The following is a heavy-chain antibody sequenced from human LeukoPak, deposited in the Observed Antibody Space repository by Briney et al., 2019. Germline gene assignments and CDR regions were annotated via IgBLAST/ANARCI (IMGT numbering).Heavy chain of an antibody. V-gene: IGHV3-23*01. Sequence: GGSLRLSCAASGFTFSSYAMSWVRQAPGKGLEWVSAISGSGGSTYYADSVKGRFTISRDNSKNTLYLQMNSLRAEDTAVYYCARDRGYYDSSGYYYYYYYGMDVWGQGTTVTVSS. CDR1: GFTFSSYA. D-gene: IGHD3-22*01. J-gene: IGHJ6*02. CDR2: ISGSGGST. CDR3: ARDRGYYDSSGYYYYYYYGMDV.